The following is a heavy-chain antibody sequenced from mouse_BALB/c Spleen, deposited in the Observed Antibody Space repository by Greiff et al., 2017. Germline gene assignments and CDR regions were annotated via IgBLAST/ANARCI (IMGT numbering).Heavy chain of an antibody. CDR2: INPSNGRT. J-gene: IGHJ3*01. Sequence: VQLQQPGAELVKPGASVKLSCKASGYTFTSYWMHWVKQRPGQGLEWIGEINPSNGRTNYNEKFKSKATLTVDKSSSTAYMQLSSLTSEDSAVYYCARGELGQAWFAYWGQGTLVTVSA. V-gene: IGHV1S81*02. D-gene: IGHD4-1*01. CDR1: GYTFTSYW. CDR3: ARGELGQAWFAY.